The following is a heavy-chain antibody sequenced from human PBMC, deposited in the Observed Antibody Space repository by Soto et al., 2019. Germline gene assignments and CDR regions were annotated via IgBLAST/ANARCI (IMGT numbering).Heavy chain of an antibody. V-gene: IGHV1-2*02. CDR3: ARDGKVLLWFGDYPVHLFDP. D-gene: IGHD3-10*01. CDR1: GYTFTGYY. J-gene: IGHJ5*02. CDR2: INPNSGGT. Sequence: RASVKVSCKASGYTFTGYYMHWVRQAPGQGLEWMGWINPNSGGTNYAQKFQGRVTMTRDTSISTAYMELSRLRSDDTAVYYCARDGKVLLWFGDYPVHLFDPWGQGTLVTVSS.